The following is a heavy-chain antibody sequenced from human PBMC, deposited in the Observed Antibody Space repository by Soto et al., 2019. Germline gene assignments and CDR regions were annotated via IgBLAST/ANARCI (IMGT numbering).Heavy chain of an antibody. J-gene: IGHJ6*03. CDR3: ARVGEYYYGSENYYYYMDV. CDR1: GYTFTSYG. CDR2: ISAYNGNT. Sequence: QVQLVQSGAEVKKPGASVKVSCKASGYTFTSYGISWVRQAPGQGLEWMGWISAYNGNTNYAQKLQGRVTMTTDPSKSTAYMELRSLRSDDTAVYYCARVGEYYYGSENYYYYMDVWGKGTTVTVSS. D-gene: IGHD3-10*01. V-gene: IGHV1-18*01.